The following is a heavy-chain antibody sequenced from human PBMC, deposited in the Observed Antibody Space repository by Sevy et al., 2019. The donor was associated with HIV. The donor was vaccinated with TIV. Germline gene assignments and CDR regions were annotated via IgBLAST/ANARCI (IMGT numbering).Heavy chain of an antibody. Sequence: GGSLRLSCAASGFTVSSNYMSWVRQAPGKGLEWVSIIYNGDNTYYADSVKGRFTISRDSSKNTLYLQMNSLRAEDTAVYYGARVSVYYFDSSGYYTTGNGFDIWGHGTMVTVSS. D-gene: IGHD3-22*01. J-gene: IGHJ3*02. CDR1: GFTVSSNY. V-gene: IGHV3-53*01. CDR2: IYNGDNT. CDR3: ARVSVYYFDSSGYYTTGNGFDI.